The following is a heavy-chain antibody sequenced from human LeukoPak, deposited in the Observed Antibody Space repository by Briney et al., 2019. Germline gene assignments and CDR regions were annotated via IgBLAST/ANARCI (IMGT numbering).Heavy chain of an antibody. CDR3: ARGYYDSSGYLWY. CDR2: ISSSGSTI. D-gene: IGHD3-22*01. Sequence: GGSLRLSCAASGVTFSSYEMNWVRQAPGKGLEWVSYISSSGSTIYYADSVKGRFTISRDNAKNSLYLQMNSLRAEDTAVYYCARGYYDSSGYLWYWGQGTLVTVSS. V-gene: IGHV3-48*03. J-gene: IGHJ4*02. CDR1: GVTFSSYE.